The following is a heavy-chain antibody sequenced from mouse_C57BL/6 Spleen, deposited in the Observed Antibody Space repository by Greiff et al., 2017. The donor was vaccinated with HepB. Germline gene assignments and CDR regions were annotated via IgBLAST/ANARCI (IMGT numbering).Heavy chain of an antibody. J-gene: IGHJ4*01. CDR2: ISSGSSTI. V-gene: IGHV5-17*01. D-gene: IGHD2-3*01. CDR1: GFTFSDYG. CDR3: ANLDGYYEDYYAMDY. Sequence: EVQRVESGGGLVKPGGSLKLSCAASGFTFSDYGMHWVRQAPEKGLEWVAYISSGSSTIYYADTVKGRFTISRDNAKNTLFLQMTSLRSEDTAMYYCANLDGYYEDYYAMDYWGQGTSVTVSS.